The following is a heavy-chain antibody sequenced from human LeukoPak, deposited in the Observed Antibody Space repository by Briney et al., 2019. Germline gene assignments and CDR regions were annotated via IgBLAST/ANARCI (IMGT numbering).Heavy chain of an antibody. J-gene: IGHJ4*02. Sequence: GGSLRLSCGASGFTLSSYWMTWVRQAPGKGLEWVSAISGSGGSTYYADSVKGRFTISRDNSKNTLYLQMNSLRAEDAAVYYCAKYVWFGELPFDYWGQGTLVTVSS. CDR1: GFTLSSYW. V-gene: IGHV3-23*01. CDR3: AKYVWFGELPFDY. CDR2: ISGSGGST. D-gene: IGHD3-10*01.